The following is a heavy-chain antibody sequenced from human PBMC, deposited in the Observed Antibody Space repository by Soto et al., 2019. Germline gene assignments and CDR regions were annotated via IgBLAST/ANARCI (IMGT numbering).Heavy chain of an antibody. D-gene: IGHD3-10*01. CDR2: IYSGDST. CDR3: VREGALLQDAFDI. V-gene: IGHV3-53*02. CDR1: GFTVRSNY. J-gene: IGHJ3*02. Sequence: EVQLVETGGGLIQPGGSLRLSCAASGFTVRSNYMSWVRQAPGKGLEWVSVIYSGDSTYYADSVKGRFTISRDNSKNTLYLQMNSLRAEDTAVYYCVREGALLQDAFDIWGQGTMVTVSS.